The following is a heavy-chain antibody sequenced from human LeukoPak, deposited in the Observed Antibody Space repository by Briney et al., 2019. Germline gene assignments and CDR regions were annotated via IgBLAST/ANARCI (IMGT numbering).Heavy chain of an antibody. J-gene: IGHJ4*02. D-gene: IGHD2-21*01. CDR3: ITPLPYSAQ. CDR1: GFTFSTYG. V-gene: IGHV3-23*01. Sequence: GGSLRLSRAASGFTFSTYGMSWVRQAPGKGLEWVSAISGNGGKTYYADSVKGRFTISRDNSKNTLYLQMNSLKTEDTAVYYCITPLPYSAQGGQGTLVTVSS. CDR2: ISGNGGKT.